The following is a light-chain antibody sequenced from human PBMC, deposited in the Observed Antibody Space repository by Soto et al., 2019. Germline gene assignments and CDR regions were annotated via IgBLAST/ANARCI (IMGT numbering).Light chain of an antibody. Sequence: IVLTQSPGTLYLSPGERATLSCRAIQSVSSGYIAWYQHKPGQAPRLLLFGASNRTTGVPDRFSGSGSGTDFTLTISRLEPEDFAVYSCQQYGSSPYTFGQGTK. CDR3: QQYGSSPYT. J-gene: IGKJ2*01. V-gene: IGKV3-20*01. CDR2: GAS. CDR1: QSVSSGY.